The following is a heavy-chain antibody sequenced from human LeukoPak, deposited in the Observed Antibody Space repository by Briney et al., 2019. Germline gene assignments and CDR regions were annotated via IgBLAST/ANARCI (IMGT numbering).Heavy chain of an antibody. CDR3: XXXXXXYCXGXSXXGFDY. CDR1: GGSISSGGYY. J-gene: IGHJ4*02. CDR2: IYYSGST. V-gene: IGHV4-31*03. D-gene: IGHD2-15*01. Sequence: PSETLSLTCTVSGGSISSGGYYWSWIRQHPGKGLEWIGYIYYSGSTYYNPSLKSRVTISVDTSKNQCSLNLSSVTASDSALYXXXXXXXXYCXGXSXXGFDYWGQGTLVTVSS.